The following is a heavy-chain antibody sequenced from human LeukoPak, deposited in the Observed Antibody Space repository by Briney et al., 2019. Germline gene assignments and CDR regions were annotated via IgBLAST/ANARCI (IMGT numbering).Heavy chain of an antibody. V-gene: IGHV3-30*18. CDR3: AKDQAIGRDGYNSLRYYFDY. CDR2: ISYDGSNK. J-gene: IGHJ4*02. D-gene: IGHD5-24*01. CDR1: GFTFSTYG. Sequence: PGRSLRLSCAASGFTFSTYGMHWVRQAPGKGLEWVAVISYDGSNKYYADSVKGRFTISRDNSKNTLYLQMNSLRAEDTAVYYCAKDQAIGRDGYNSLRYYFDYWGKGTLVTVSS.